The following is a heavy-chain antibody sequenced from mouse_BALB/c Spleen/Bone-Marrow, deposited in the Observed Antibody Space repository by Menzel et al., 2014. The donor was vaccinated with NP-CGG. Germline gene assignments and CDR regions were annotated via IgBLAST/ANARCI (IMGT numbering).Heavy chain of an antibody. V-gene: IGHV7-3*02. Sequence: VQLQQSGGGLVQPGGSLRLSCATSGFTFTDYYMSWVRQPPGKALEWLGFIRNKANGYTTEYSASVKGRFTISRDNSQSILYLQMNTRRAEDSAAYYCARDRGGLLHDYWGQGTTLTVSS. D-gene: IGHD1-1*01. CDR2: IRNKANGYTT. CDR3: ARDRGGLLHDY. CDR1: GFTFTDYY. J-gene: IGHJ2*01.